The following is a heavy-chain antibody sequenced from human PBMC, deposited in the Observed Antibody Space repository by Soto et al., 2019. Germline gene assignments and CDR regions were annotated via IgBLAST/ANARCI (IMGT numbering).Heavy chain of an antibody. Sequence: PGGSLRLSCAGSGFTFSSYGMHWVRQAPGKGLEWVSAISGSGGSTYYADSVKGRFTISRDNSKNTLYLQMNSLRAEDTAVYYCAKDRSTYYLVPPFDPWGQGTLVTVSS. CDR3: AKDRSTYYLVPPFDP. V-gene: IGHV3-23*01. CDR1: GFTFSSYG. D-gene: IGHD3-10*01. CDR2: ISGSGGST. J-gene: IGHJ5*02.